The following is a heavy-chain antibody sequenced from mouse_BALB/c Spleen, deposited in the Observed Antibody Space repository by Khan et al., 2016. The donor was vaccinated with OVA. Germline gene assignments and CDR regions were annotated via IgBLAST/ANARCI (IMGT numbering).Heavy chain of an antibody. CDR1: GFSLTNYG. J-gene: IGHJ4*01. Sequence: QVQLQQSGPGLVAPSQSLSITCTISGFSLTNYGIHWVRQPPGKGLEWLVVIWSDGSTTYNSALKSRLTISKDNSKSQVFLKMNSLQTDDTAMYFCARQPYYHYNIMDYGGQGTSVTVS. V-gene: IGHV2-6-1*01. D-gene: IGHD2-10*01. CDR3: ARQPYYHYNIMDY. CDR2: IWSDGST.